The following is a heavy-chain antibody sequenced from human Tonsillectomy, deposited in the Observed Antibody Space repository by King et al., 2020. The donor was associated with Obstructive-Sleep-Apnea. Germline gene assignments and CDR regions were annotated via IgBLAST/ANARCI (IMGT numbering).Heavy chain of an antibody. CDR1: GGSISSGGYY. V-gene: IGHV4-31*03. J-gene: IGHJ3*02. CDR2: IYYSGSA. D-gene: IGHD3-10*01. Sequence: QLQESGPGLVKPSQSLSLICTVSGGSISSGGYYWSWIRPNQGKGLEWIGYIYYSGSAYYNPSLKSRVTISVDTSKNQFSMKLSSVTAADTDVYYCARAPDYYYGSGNPSVGFDIWGQGTLVIVSS. CDR3: ARAPDYYYGSGNPSVGFDI.